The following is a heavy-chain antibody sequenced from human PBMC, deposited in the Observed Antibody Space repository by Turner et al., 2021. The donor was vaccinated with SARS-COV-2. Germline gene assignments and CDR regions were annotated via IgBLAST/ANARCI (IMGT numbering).Heavy chain of an antibody. V-gene: IGHV1-2*02. CDR3: AILEYYDILTGVDYGIDV. CDR1: GYTFTGYY. D-gene: IGHD3-9*01. CDR2: INPNSGGT. Sequence: QVQLVQSGAEVKKPGASVKVSCKASGYTFTGYYMHWVRQAPGQGLEWMGWINPNSGGTNYAQKFQGRVTMTRDTSISTAYMELSRLRSDDTAVYYCAILEYYDILTGVDYGIDVWGQGTTVTVSS. J-gene: IGHJ6*02.